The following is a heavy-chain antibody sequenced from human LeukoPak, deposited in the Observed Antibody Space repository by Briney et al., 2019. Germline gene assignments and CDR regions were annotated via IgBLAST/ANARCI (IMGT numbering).Heavy chain of an antibody. J-gene: IGHJ5*02. CDR3: ARRRGERWLPTGNWFDP. V-gene: IGHV3-48*04. D-gene: IGHD5-24*01. CDR2: ISSSSSTI. CDR1: GFTFSSYS. Sequence: QAGGSLRLSCAASGFTFSSYSMNWVRQAPGKGLEWVSYISSSSSTIYYADSVKGRFTISRDNAKNSLYLQMNSLRAEDTAVYYCARRRGERWLPTGNWFDPWGQGTLVTVSS.